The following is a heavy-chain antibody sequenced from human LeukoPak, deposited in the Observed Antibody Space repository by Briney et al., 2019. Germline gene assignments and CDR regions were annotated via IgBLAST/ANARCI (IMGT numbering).Heavy chain of an antibody. CDR2: ISYDGSNK. Sequence: QSGGSLRRSCAASGFTFTSYGMHWVRQAPGKGLEWVAVISYDGSNKYYADSVKGRFTISRDNSKNTLYLQMNSLRAEDTAVYYCAKDPLPGTAAAGGYFDYWGQGTLVTVSS. D-gene: IGHD6-13*01. CDR3: AKDPLPGTAAAGGYFDY. V-gene: IGHV3-30*18. J-gene: IGHJ4*02. CDR1: GFTFTSYG.